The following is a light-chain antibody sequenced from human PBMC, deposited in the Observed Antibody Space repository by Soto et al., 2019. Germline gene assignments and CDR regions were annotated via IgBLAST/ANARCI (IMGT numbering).Light chain of an antibody. Sequence: QSALTQHASVSGSPGQSITISCSGTSSDIGGYNYVSWYQQHPGKAPKLMIYEVSHRPSGVSSRFSGSKSGNTASLTISGLQAEDESDYYCSSYTSISTLVVFGGGTQLTVL. CDR3: SSYTSISTLVV. CDR2: EVS. V-gene: IGLV2-14*01. J-gene: IGLJ2*01. CDR1: SSDIGGYNY.